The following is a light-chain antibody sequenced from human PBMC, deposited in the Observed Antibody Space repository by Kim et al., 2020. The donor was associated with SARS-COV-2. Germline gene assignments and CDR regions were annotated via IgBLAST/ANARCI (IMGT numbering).Light chain of an antibody. CDR1: QNVRTY. CDR2: NAS. Sequence: EIVLTQSPATLSSSPGERVTLSCRASQNVRTYLAWYQQKAGQAPRLLTYNASNRATGIPARFSGSGSGTDFTLTISSLEPEDFAVYYCQLRSNWPPWTFGQGTKVDIK. J-gene: IGKJ1*01. CDR3: QLRSNWPPWT. V-gene: IGKV3-11*01.